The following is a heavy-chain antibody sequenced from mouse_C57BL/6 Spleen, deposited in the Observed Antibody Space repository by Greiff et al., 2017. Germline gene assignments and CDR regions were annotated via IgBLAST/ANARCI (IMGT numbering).Heavy chain of an antibody. CDR1: GFTFSSYA. V-gene: IGHV5-4*01. J-gene: IGHJ3*01. CDR2: ISDGGSYT. CDR3: ARDQGWEKGFAY. Sequence: EVKVVESGGGLVKPGGSLKLSCAASGFTFSSYAMSWVRQTPEKRLEWVATISDGGSYTYYPDNVKGRFTISRDNAKNNLYLQMSHLKSEDTAMYYCARDQGWEKGFAYWGQGTLVTVSA. D-gene: IGHD2-3*01.